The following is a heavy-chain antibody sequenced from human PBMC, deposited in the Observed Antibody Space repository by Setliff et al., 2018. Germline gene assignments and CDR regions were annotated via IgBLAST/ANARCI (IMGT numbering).Heavy chain of an antibody. Sequence: GASVKVSCKASGYTFTGYYMHWVRQAPGQGLEWMGRINPNSGDTNYAQNFQGRVTMTRDTSISTAYMELSRLRSDDTAVYYCATQPHYYYGSGSFNFDYWGQGTLVTVSS. J-gene: IGHJ4*02. CDR1: GYTFTGYY. V-gene: IGHV1-2*06. CDR3: ATQPHYYYGSGSFNFDY. CDR2: INPNSGDT. D-gene: IGHD3-10*01.